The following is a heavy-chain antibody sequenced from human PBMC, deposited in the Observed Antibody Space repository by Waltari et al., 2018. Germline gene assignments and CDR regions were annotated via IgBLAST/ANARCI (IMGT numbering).Heavy chain of an antibody. D-gene: IGHD1-7*01. J-gene: IGHJ4*02. V-gene: IGHV3-74*01. CDR2: INNDATII. CDR3: LNYDFDS. Sequence: DVQVVESGGGLVRPGGSLRLPGAGSGFNFSNYFIHWVRQPPGKGPVWVARINNDATIINYADSVKGRFTISRDNAKSTVYLQMDNLRGEDTALYYCLNYDFDSWGQGTLVTVSS. CDR1: GFNFSNYF.